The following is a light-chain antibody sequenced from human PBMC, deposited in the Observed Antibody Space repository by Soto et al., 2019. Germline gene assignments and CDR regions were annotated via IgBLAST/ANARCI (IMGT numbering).Light chain of an antibody. Sequence: DIQMTQSPSSLSASVGDRVTITCQASQDISNSLNWYQQRQGKXHNPLIYDASNLETGVPSRFSGSGSGTHGTITISSLQPEDSETYHGQQYNNLPLTFGGGTKVDIK. CDR3: QQYNNLPLT. V-gene: IGKV1-33*01. CDR1: QDISNS. CDR2: DAS. J-gene: IGKJ4*01.